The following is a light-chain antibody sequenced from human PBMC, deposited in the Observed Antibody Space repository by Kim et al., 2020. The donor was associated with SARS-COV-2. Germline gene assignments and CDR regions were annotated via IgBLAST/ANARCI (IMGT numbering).Light chain of an antibody. J-gene: IGLJ1*01. CDR1: SSDVGGYNY. Sequence: QSFTLSCAGTSSDVGGYNYCSWYQQHPRKAPKLMIYDVTNRPSGISNRFSGSKSGNTASLTISGLQAEDEADYYCGSYTSSNTYVYGTGTKVTVL. CDR3: GSYTSSNTYV. V-gene: IGLV2-14*03. CDR2: DVT.